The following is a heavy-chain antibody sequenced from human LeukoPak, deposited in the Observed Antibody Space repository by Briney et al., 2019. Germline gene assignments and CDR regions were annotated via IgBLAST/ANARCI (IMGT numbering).Heavy chain of an antibody. CDR1: GFSLSSYS. Sequence: GGSLRLSCAASGFSLSSYSMDWFRQTPGKGLEWISYVSSSSNTIYYADSVEGRFTISRDNAKNALYLQMNNLRAEDSAVYFCARDINYCTPTLCHRNWFDPWGQGTLVTVSS. V-gene: IGHV3-48*01. J-gene: IGHJ5*02. D-gene: IGHD2-8*01. CDR3: ARDINYCTPTLCHRNWFDP. CDR2: VSSSSNTI.